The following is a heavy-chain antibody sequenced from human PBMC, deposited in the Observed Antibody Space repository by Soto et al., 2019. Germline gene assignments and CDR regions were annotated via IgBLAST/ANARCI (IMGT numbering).Heavy chain of an antibody. CDR2: IYYSGST. Sequence: ASETLSLTCTVSGGSLSSYYWSWIRQPPGKGLEWIGYIYYSGSTNYNPSLKSRVTISVDTSKNQFSLKLSSVTAADMAVYYCARDLTYFDILTGYERYYGMDVWGQGTTVTVSS. CDR1: GGSLSSYY. J-gene: IGHJ6*02. V-gene: IGHV4-59*01. D-gene: IGHD3-9*01. CDR3: ARDLTYFDILTGYERYYGMDV.